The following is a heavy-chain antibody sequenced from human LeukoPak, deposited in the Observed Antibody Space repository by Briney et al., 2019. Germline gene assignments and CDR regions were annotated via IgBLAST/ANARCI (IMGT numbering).Heavy chain of an antibody. V-gene: IGHV3-7*01. CDR3: VSFYETY. CDR1: GFTVNYW. Sequence: GGSPRLSCAASGFTVNYWMSWARQAPGKGLEWVATMTHDGSDEYYLDSVKGRFTISKDNAKNTVYLQMNSLRAEDTAVYYCVSFYETYWGRGTLVTVSS. D-gene: IGHD2/OR15-2a*01. J-gene: IGHJ4*02. CDR2: MTHDGSDE.